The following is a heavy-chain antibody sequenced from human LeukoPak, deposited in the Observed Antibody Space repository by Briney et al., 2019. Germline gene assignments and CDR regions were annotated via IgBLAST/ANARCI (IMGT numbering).Heavy chain of an antibody. J-gene: IGHJ4*02. CDR2: IFYTGGA. CDR3: ARGERLGCDY. D-gene: IGHD1-26*01. CDR1: GGSVNGYY. V-gene: IGHV4-59*02. Sequence: SETLSLTCSVSGGSVNGYYWSWLRQPPGKGLEWIGYIFYTGGANYNPSLRSRVTMLIGTSKNQLSLKLTSVTAADTAVYFCARGERLGCDYWGQGALVTVSP.